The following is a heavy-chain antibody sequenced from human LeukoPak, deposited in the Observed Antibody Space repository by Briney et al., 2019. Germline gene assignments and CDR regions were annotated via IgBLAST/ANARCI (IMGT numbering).Heavy chain of an antibody. J-gene: IGHJ4*02. CDR3: ATIGYYYDSSGYQNYYFDY. Sequence: SETLSLTCTVSGGSIGSSSYYWGWIRQPPGKGLEWIGSIYYSGSTYYNPSLKSRVTISVDTSKNQFSLKLSSVTAADTAVYYCATIGYYYDSSGYQNYYFDYWGQGTLVTVSS. V-gene: IGHV4-39*01. CDR2: IYYSGST. D-gene: IGHD3-22*01. CDR1: GGSIGSSSYY.